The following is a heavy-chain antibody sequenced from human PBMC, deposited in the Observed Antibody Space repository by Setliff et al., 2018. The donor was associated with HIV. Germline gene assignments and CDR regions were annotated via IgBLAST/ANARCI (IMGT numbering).Heavy chain of an antibody. D-gene: IGHD1-26*01. V-gene: IGHV1-3*01. CDR1: GYTFTSYT. J-gene: IGHJ4*02. CDR2: INGGNGNT. Sequence: ASVKVSCKASGYTFTSYTMHWVRQAPGQRLEWMGWINGGNGNTKYSQKFQGRVTITRDTSASTAYMGLSSLRSEDTAVYYCARGGGGLSGSYSAFDYWGQGTLVTSPQ. CDR3: ARGGGGLSGSYSAFDY.